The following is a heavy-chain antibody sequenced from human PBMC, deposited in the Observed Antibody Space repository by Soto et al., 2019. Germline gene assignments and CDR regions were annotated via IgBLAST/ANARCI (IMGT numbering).Heavy chain of an antibody. CDR3: ARDFWSGFRY. CDR1: GFTFSAYY. D-gene: IGHD3-3*01. J-gene: IGHJ4*02. Sequence: GGSLRLSCAASGFTFSAYYMSLIRQAPGKGLEWVSYITSSGSTIYYADSVKGRFTISRDNAKNSLYLQMNSLRAEDTAVYYCARDFWSGFRYWGQGTLVTVSS. CDR2: ITSSGSTI. V-gene: IGHV3-11*01.